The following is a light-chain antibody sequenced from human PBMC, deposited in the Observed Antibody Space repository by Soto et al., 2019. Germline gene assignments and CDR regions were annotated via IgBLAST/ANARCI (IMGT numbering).Light chain of an antibody. CDR2: GAS. Sequence: EIVLPQSPGTLSLSPGERATLSCRTSQSVSSNYLAWYQQKPGQTPRLLIYGASSRDTGIPDRFSGSRSGTDFTLTISTLEPEDFAVSYCQQYYNSPHMYTFGQRTKLEIK. J-gene: IGKJ2*01. CDR1: QSVSSNY. V-gene: IGKV3-20*01. CDR3: QQYYNSPHMYT.